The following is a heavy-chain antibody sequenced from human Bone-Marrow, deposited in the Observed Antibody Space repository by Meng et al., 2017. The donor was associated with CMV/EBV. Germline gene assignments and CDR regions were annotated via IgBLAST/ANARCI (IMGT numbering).Heavy chain of an antibody. CDR1: GFTFTDYY. Sequence: ASVKVSCKASGFTFTDYYIHWVRQAPGQGLEWMGWINPNSGGTNYAQKFQGRVTMTRDTSISTAYMELSRLRSDDTAVYYCARVPLRFLEWPTPPPVHYGMDVWGQGTTVTVSS. CDR2: INPNSGGT. J-gene: IGHJ6*02. V-gene: IGHV1-2*02. CDR3: ARVPLRFLEWPTPPPVHYGMDV. D-gene: IGHD3-3*01.